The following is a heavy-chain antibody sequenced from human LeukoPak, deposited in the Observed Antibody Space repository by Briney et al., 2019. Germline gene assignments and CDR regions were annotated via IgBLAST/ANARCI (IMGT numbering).Heavy chain of an antibody. CDR3: ARGPAADY. V-gene: IGHV4-34*01. D-gene: IGHD2-15*01. CDR1: GGSFSGYY. CDR2: INHSGST. Sequence: PSETLSLTCAVYGGSFSGYYWSWIRQPPGKGLEWIGEINHSGSTNYNPSLKSRVTISVDTSKNQFSLKLSSVTAADMAVYYCARGPAADYWGQGTLVTVSS. J-gene: IGHJ4*02.